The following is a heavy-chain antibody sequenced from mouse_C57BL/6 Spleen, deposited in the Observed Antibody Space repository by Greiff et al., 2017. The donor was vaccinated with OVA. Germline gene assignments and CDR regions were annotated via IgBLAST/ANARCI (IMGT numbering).Heavy chain of an antibody. J-gene: IGHJ2*01. CDR3: ARGKDDYDASFDY. CDR2: IYPGSGST. Sequence: QVQLQQPGAELVKPGASVKMSCKASGYTFTSYWITWVKQRPGQGLEWIGDIYPGSGSTNYNEKFKSKATLTVDTSSSTAYMQLSSLTSEDSAVYYCARGKDDYDASFDYWGQGTTLTVSS. V-gene: IGHV1-55*01. D-gene: IGHD2-4*01. CDR1: GYTFTSYW.